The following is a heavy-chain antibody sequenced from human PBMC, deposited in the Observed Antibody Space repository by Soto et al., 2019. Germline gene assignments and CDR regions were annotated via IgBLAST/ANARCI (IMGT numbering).Heavy chain of an antibody. J-gene: IGHJ4*02. CDR1: GDSINSYY. D-gene: IGHD4-17*01. V-gene: IGHV4-59*08. CDR2: IYYTGRT. Sequence: PSETLSLTCAVSGDSINSYYWNWIRQPPGKGLEWIGYIYYTGRTNANPSLKSRVTISVDTSKKQFSLRLNSVTAADTAVYYCARSLSRTVVTPMPYWGQGTLVTVSS. CDR3: ARSLSRTVVTPMPY.